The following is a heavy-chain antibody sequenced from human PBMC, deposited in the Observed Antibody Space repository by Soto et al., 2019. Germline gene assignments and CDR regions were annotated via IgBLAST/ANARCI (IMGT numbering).Heavy chain of an antibody. CDR1: GGSISSYY. V-gene: IGHV4-59*01. CDR3: ARDQRAYSSCWYPTHYFDY. J-gene: IGHJ4*02. Sequence: SETLSLTCTVSGGSISSYYWSWIRQPPGKGLEWIGYIYYSGSTNYNPSLKSRVTISVDTSKNQFSLKLSSVTAADTAVYYCARDQRAYSSCWYPTHYFDYWSQGTLDTGSS. CDR2: IYYSGST. D-gene: IGHD6-13*01.